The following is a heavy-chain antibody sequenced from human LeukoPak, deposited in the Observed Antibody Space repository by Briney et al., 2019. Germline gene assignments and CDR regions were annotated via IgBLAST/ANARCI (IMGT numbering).Heavy chain of an antibody. CDR2: IRGTGDST. CDR1: GFTFSSYG. J-gene: IGHJ4*02. CDR3: AKGSYGSGTYGSFDY. Sequence: GGSLRLSCAASGFTFSSYGMSWVRQAPGKGLEWVSVIRGTGDSTYYADSVKGRFTISRDNSKNTLYLQMNSLRVEDTAVYYCAKGSYGSGTYGSFDYWGQGTLVTVSS. V-gene: IGHV3-23*01. D-gene: IGHD3-10*01.